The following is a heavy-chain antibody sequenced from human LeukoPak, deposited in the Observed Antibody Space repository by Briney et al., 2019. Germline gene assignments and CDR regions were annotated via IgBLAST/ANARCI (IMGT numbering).Heavy chain of an antibody. D-gene: IGHD2-15*01. Sequence: GGSLRLSCAASGLTFSSYWMSWVRQAPGKGLEWVANIKQDGSEKHYVDSVKGRFTISRDNAKNSLYLQMNSLRAEDTAVYYCARDQWWSDYWGQGTLVTVSS. CDR1: GLTFSSYW. CDR3: ARDQWWSDY. V-gene: IGHV3-7*01. J-gene: IGHJ4*02. CDR2: IKQDGSEK.